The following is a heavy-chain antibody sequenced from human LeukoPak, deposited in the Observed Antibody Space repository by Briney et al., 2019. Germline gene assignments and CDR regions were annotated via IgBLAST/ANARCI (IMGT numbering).Heavy chain of an antibody. CDR3: ARVNIAVAGDASDV. Sequence: SETLSLTCSVSGDSVSRFYWSWVRQPPGKGLEWIGYTGDTNYNPSLKSRVTISLDASKSQFSLKLSSVTAADTAMYYCARVNIAVAGDASDVWGRGTMVTVSS. J-gene: IGHJ3*01. V-gene: IGHV4-59*02. CDR2: YTGDT. CDR1: GDSVSRFY. D-gene: IGHD6-19*01.